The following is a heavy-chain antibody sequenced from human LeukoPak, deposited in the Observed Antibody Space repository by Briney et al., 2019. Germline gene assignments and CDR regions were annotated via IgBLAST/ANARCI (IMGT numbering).Heavy chain of an antibody. Sequence: GGTLRLSCAASGFTFSSYGMSWVRQAPGKGLEWVSAISGSGGSTYYADSVKGRFTISRDTSKNTLSLQMNSLRADDTAVYYCAKVAGPYYYYYMDIWGTGTTVTVSS. D-gene: IGHD2-15*01. CDR3: AKVAGPYYYYYMDI. J-gene: IGHJ6*03. CDR1: GFTFSSYG. V-gene: IGHV3-23*01. CDR2: ISGSGGST.